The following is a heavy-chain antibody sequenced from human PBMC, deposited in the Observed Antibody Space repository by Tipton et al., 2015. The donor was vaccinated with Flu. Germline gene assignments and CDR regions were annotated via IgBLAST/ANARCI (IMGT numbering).Heavy chain of an antibody. Sequence: SLRLSCAASGFTFTNYWMSWVRQAPGKGLDWVANINKDGSEKNYVDSLRGRFTISRDNARNSLYLQMNSLRADDSAVYFCVKGGKFYYDATGYPEDFWGQGTLVIASS. D-gene: IGHD3-22*01. V-gene: IGHV3-7*01. CDR2: INKDGSEK. CDR3: VKGGKFYYDATGYPEDF. CDR1: GFTFTNYW. J-gene: IGHJ4*02.